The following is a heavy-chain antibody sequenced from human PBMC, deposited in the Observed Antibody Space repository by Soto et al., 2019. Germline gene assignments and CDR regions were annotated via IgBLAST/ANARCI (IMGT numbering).Heavy chain of an antibody. CDR2: IIPIFGTA. J-gene: IGHJ4*02. CDR1: GGTFSSYA. Sequence: SVKVSCKASGGTFSSYAISWLRQAPGQGLEWMGGIIPIFGTANYAQKFQGRVTITADKSTSTAYMELSSLRSEDTAVYYCASAYGSGSLPDYWGQGTLVTVSS. CDR3: ASAYGSGSLPDY. D-gene: IGHD3-10*01. V-gene: IGHV1-69*06.